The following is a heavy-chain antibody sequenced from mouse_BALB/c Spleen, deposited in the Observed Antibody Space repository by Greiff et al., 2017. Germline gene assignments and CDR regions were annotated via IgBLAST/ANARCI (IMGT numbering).Heavy chain of an antibody. V-gene: IGHV1-54*01. J-gene: IGHJ2*01. CDR1: GYAFNNYL. CDR2: INPGSGGT. CDR3: ARSAYYGNYYFDY. Sequence: QVQLKQSGAELVRPGTSVKVSCKASGYAFNNYLIEWVKQRPGQGLEWIGVINPGSGGTNYNEKFKGKATLTADKSSSTAYMQLSSLTSDDSAVYFCARSAYYGNYYFDYWGQGTTLTVSS. D-gene: IGHD2-10*01.